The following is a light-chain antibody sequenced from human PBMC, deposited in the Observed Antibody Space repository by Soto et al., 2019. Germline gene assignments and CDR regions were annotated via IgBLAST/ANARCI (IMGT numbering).Light chain of an antibody. V-gene: IGKV1D-16*01. CDR1: QGINIW. J-gene: IGKJ4*01. Sequence: DLQMTQSPSSLSASIGDRVTITCRASQGINIWLGWYQLKPDKAPKSLIFAASTLDNGVPSRFSGSESGTDFTHTINSLQPEDFGPYYCHQYSRYPTSFGGGTRVEIK. CDR3: HQYSRYPTS. CDR2: AAS.